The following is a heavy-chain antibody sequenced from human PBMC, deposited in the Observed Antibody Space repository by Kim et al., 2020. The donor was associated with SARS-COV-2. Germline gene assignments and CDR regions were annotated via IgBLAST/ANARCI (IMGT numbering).Heavy chain of an antibody. Sequence: SETLSLTCAVYGGSFSGYYWSWIRQPPGKGLEWIGEINHSGSTNYNPSLKSRVTISVDTSKNQFSLKLSSVTAADTAVYYCARVGWYSSSLHPFDYWGQGTLVTVSS. D-gene: IGHD6-13*01. CDR1: GGSFSGYY. J-gene: IGHJ4*02. CDR2: INHSGST. CDR3: ARVGWYSSSLHPFDY. V-gene: IGHV4-34*01.